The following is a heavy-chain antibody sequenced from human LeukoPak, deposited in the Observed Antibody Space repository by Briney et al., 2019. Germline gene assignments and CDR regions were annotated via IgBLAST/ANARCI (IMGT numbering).Heavy chain of an antibody. J-gene: IGHJ4*02. CDR2: IKEDGTEK. D-gene: IGHD3-10*01. CDR1: GFTFSDFW. V-gene: IGHV3-7*01. CDR3: AKLLWFGELFDY. Sequence: GGSLRLSCAGSGFTFSDFWMTWVRQTPGKGLEWVANIKEDGTEKNLVDSVKGRFTISRDNSKNTLYLQMNSLRAEDTAVYYCAKLLWFGELFDYWGQGTLVTVSS.